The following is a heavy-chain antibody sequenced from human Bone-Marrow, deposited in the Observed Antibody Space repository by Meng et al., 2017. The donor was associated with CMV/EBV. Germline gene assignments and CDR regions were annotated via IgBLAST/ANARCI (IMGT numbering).Heavy chain of an antibody. J-gene: IGHJ4*02. V-gene: IGHV3-74*01. D-gene: IGHD3-3*01. CDR2: INSDGRGT. CDR3: AGVYYDFWSGYFDY. CDR1: GFTFTPYW. Sequence: GESLKISCAASGFTFTPYWIHWVRQAPGKGLVWVSRINSDGRGTSYADSVKGRFTVSRDNAKNTLYLQMNSLRAEDTAGYYGAGVYYDFWSGYFDYWGQGTLVTVSS.